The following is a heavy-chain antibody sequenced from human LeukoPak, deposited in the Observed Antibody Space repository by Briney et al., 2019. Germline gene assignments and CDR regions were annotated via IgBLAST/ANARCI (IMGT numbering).Heavy chain of an antibody. CDR1: GFTFTSYA. D-gene: IGHD5-18*01. CDR3: ASRGYSYGYSY. J-gene: IGHJ4*02. V-gene: IGHV3-23*01. CDR2: ISGSGGST. Sequence: GGSLRLSCAASGFTFTSYAMSWVRQAPGKGLEWVSAISGSGGSTYYADSVKGRFTISRDNAKNSLYLQMNSLRAEDTAVYYCASRGYSYGYSYWGQGTLVTVSS.